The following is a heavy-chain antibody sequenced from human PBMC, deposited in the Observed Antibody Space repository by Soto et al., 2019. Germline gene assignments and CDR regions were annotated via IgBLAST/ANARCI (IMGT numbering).Heavy chain of an antibody. CDR1: GYTFTSYY. CDR3: AREWDYDILTGYYSGGFDD. V-gene: IGHV1-46*03. D-gene: IGHD3-9*01. J-gene: IGHJ4*02. CDR2: INPSGGST. Sequence: ASVKVSCKASGYTFTSYYMHWVRQAPGQGLEWMGIINPSGGSTSYAQKFQGRVTMTRDTSTSTVYMELSSLRSEDTAVYYCAREWDYDILTGYYSGGFDDWGQGTLVTVSS.